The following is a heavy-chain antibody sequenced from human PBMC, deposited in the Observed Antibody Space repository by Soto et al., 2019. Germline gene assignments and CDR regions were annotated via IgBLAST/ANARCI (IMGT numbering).Heavy chain of an antibody. D-gene: IGHD1-7*01. CDR3: ARWGQLELRDFDY. V-gene: IGHV1-3*01. J-gene: IGHJ4*02. CDR2: INAGNGNT. Sequence: ASVKVSCKASGYTFTSYAMHWVRQAPGQRLEWMGWINAGNGNTKYSQKFQGRVTITRDTSASTAYMELGSLRSEDTAVYYCARWGQLELRDFDYWGQGTLVTVSS. CDR1: GYTFTSYA.